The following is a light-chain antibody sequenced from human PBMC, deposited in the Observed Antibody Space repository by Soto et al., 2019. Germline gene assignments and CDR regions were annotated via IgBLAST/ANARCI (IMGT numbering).Light chain of an antibody. J-gene: IGKJ5*01. Sequence: DLQMTQSPSSLSASVGNRVTITCRASQSISTYLDWYQKKPGKAPNLLIYDASRLQSGVPSRFSGSGGGTDFTLSISSVQPEEFATYFCQQSYMDPITFGQGTRVEIK. CDR1: QSISTY. CDR3: QQSYMDPIT. CDR2: DAS. V-gene: IGKV1-39*01.